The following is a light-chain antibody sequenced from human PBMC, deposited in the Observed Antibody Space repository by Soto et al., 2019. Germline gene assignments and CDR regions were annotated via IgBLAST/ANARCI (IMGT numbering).Light chain of an antibody. J-gene: IGKJ1*01. CDR1: QSVRSY. Sequence: EIVLTQSPATLSLSPGERATLSCRASQSVRSYLAWYQQRPGQAPRLLIHDASNRATGIPARFRGSGSGTDITLSISSLEPEDFAVYWCHQRSGWPPTFGHGTKVEIK. CDR2: DAS. V-gene: IGKV3-11*01. CDR3: HQRSGWPPT.